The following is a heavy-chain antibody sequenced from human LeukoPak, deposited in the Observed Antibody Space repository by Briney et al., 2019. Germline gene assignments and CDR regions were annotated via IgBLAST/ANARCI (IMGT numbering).Heavy chain of an antibody. CDR1: GGTFSSYA. V-gene: IGHV1-69*13. J-gene: IGHJ3*02. D-gene: IGHD2-2*02. CDR2: IIPIFGTA. CDR3: AREPPNCSSTSCYSVGALDI. Sequence: SVKVSCKASGGTFSSYAISWVRQAPGQVLEWMGGIIPIFGTANYAQKFQGRVTITADESTSTAYMEPSSLRSEDTAVYYCAREPPNCSSTSCYSVGALDIWGQGTMVTVSS.